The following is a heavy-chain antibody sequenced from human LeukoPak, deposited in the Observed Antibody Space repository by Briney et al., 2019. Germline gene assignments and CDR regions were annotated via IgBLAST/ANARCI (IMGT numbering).Heavy chain of an antibody. V-gene: IGHV3-48*03. J-gene: IGHJ4*02. CDR2: ISSSGSTI. Sequence: GGSLRLSCAASGVTFSSYAMNWVRQAPGKGLEWVSYISSSGSTIYYADSVKGRFTISRDNAKNSLYLQMNSLRAEDTAVYYCARTAMGGYYFDYWGQGTLVTVSS. D-gene: IGHD5-18*01. CDR3: ARTAMGGYYFDY. CDR1: GVTFSSYA.